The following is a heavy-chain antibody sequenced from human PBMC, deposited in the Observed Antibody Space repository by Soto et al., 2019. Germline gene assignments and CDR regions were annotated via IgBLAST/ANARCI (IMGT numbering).Heavy chain of an antibody. CDR2: IVVGSGNT. CDR1: GFTFTSSA. V-gene: IGHV1-58*01. Sequence: QMQLVQSGPEVKKPGTSVKVACKASGFTFTSSAGQWVRQARGQRLEWIGWIVVGSGNTNYAEKFQERVTITRDMSTSTAYMDLRSLGAADPAVYYWSADRPRDIVLVPAANTRIAGYGMDVWGQGTTVTVSS. D-gene: IGHD2-2*01. CDR3: SADRPRDIVLVPAANTRIAGYGMDV. J-gene: IGHJ6*02.